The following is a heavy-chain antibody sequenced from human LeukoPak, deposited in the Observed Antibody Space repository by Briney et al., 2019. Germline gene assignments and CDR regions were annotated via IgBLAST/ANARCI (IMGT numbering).Heavy chain of an antibody. CDR2: IYYSGST. CDR1: GGSISSSSYY. CDR3: ARVTPAGAWLGYFDY. D-gene: IGHD6-19*01. Sequence: PSETLSLTCTVSGGSISSSSYYWGWIRQPPGKGLEWIGSIYYSGSTYYNPSLESRVTISVDTSKNQFSLKLSSVTAADTAVYYCARVTPAGAWLGYFDYWGQGTLVTVSS. J-gene: IGHJ4*02. V-gene: IGHV4-39*07.